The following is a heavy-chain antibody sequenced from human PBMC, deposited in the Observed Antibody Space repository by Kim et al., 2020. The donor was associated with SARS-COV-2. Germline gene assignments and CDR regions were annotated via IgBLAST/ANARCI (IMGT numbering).Heavy chain of an antibody. CDR2: IIPIFGTA. D-gene: IGHD5-12*01. CDR3: ARGAEMATITGYLDY. Sequence: SVKVSCKASGGTFSSYAISWVRQAPGQGLEWMGGIIPIFGTANYAQKFQGRVTITADESTSTAYMELSSLRSEDTAVYYCARGAEMATITGYLDYWGQGTLVTVSS. CDR1: GGTFSSYA. J-gene: IGHJ4*02. V-gene: IGHV1-69*13.